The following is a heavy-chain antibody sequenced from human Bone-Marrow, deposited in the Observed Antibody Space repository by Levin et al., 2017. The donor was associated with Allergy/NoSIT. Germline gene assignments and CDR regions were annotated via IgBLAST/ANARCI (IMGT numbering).Heavy chain of an antibody. CDR2: ISGSGGST. CDR3: ASQEYYDILTGPSPGYGMDV. CDR1: GFTFSSYA. V-gene: IGHV3-23*01. Sequence: GGSLRLSCAASGFTFSSYAMSWVRQAPGKGLEWVSAISGSGGSTYYADSVKGRFTISRDNSKNTLYLQMNSLRAEDTAVYYCASQEYYDILTGPSPGYGMDVWGQGTTVTVSS. D-gene: IGHD3-9*01. J-gene: IGHJ6*02.